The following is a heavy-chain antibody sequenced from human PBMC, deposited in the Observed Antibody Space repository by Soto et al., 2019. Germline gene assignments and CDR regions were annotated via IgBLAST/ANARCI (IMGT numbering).Heavy chain of an antibody. Sequence: PSETLSLTCTVSGGSISSYYWSWIRQPPGKGLEWIGYIYYSGSTNYNPSLKSRVTISVDTSKNQFSLKLSSVTAADTAVYYCARELTGVFDYWGQGTLVTVSS. V-gene: IGHV4-59*01. J-gene: IGHJ4*02. CDR3: ARELTGVFDY. CDR2: IYYSGST. CDR1: GGSISSYY. D-gene: IGHD2-8*01.